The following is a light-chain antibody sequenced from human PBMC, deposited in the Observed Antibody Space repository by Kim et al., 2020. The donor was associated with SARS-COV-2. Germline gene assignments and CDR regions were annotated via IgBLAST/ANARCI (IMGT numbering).Light chain of an antibody. V-gene: IGLV3-1*01. J-gene: IGLJ1*01. CDR1: KLGDKY. CDR2: QDS. CDR3: QAWDSSTNYV. Sequence: VSPGQTASITCSGDKLGDKYACWYQQKPGQSPVLVIYQDSERPSGIPERFSGSNSGNTATLTISGTHAMDEADYYCQAWDSSTNYVFGTGTKVTVL.